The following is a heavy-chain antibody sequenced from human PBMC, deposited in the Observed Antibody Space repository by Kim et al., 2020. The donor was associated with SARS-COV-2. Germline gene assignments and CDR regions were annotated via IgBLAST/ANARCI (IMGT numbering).Heavy chain of an antibody. Sequence: SETLSLTCTVSGGSTSSTSYYWGWIRQPPGKGLEWIGAIYFSGSTYYNSSLKSRVTISVDTSKNQFSLKLTSVTAADTAVYYCVRRPRDDCRNWYFDLWGRGTLVTVSS. CDR1: GGSTSSTSYY. V-gene: IGHV4-39*01. D-gene: IGHD2-21*02. J-gene: IGHJ2*01. CDR2: IYFSGST. CDR3: VRRPRDDCRNWYFDL.